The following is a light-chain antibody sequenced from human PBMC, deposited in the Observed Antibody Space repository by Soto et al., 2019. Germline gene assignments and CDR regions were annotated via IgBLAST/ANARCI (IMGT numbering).Light chain of an antibody. CDR3: NSYTTLSNRV. J-gene: IGLJ1*01. CDR2: EVS. V-gene: IGLV2-14*01. CDR1: SSDVGGYNY. Sequence: QSALTQPASVSGSPGQSITISCTGTSSDVGGYNYVSWYQQHPGKAPKLMIYEVSNRPSGVSNRFSGSKSGNTASLTISGLQAEDEANHYCNSYTTLSNRVFGTGTKLTVL.